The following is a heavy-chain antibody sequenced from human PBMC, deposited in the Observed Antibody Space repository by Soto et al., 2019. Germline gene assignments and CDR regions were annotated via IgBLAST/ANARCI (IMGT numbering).Heavy chain of an antibody. D-gene: IGHD6-13*01. Sequence: EVQLVEPGGGLVQPGGSLKLSCAASGFTFSGSAMHWVRQASGKGLEWVGRIRSKANSYATAYAASVKGRFTISRDDSKNTAYLKMNSLKTEDTAVYYCTRQGIAAAGTHQSFDYWGQGTLVTVSS. CDR2: IRSKANSYAT. J-gene: IGHJ4*02. CDR3: TRQGIAAAGTHQSFDY. CDR1: GFTFSGSA. V-gene: IGHV3-73*01.